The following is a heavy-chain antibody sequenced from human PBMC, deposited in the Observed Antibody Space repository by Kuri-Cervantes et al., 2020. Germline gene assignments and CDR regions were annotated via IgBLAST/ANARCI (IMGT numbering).Heavy chain of an antibody. CDR2: TYYRSKWYN. CDR1: GDSVSSNSAA. CDR3: VRSSHGGYSSSWLFDY. J-gene: IGHJ4*02. V-gene: IGHV6-1*01. D-gene: IGHD6-13*01. Sequence: SQTLSLTCAISGDSVSSNSAAWNWTRQSPSRGLEWLGRTYYRSKWYNDYAVSVKSRITINPDTSKNQFSLQLNSVTPEDTAVYYCVRSSHGGYSSSWLFDYWGQGTLVTVSS.